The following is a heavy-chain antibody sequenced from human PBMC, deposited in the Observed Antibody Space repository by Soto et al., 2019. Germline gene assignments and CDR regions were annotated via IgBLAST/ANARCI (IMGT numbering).Heavy chain of an antibody. J-gene: IGHJ4*02. V-gene: IGHV1-69*06. D-gene: IGHD3-22*01. CDR3: AREAMIDHKIDY. Sequence: SVKVSCKASGGTFSSYAISWVRQAPGQGLEWMGGIIPIFGTANYAQKFQGRVTITADKSTSTAYTELSSLRSEDTAVYYCAREAMIDHKIDYWGQGTLVTVSS. CDR2: IIPIFGTA. CDR1: GGTFSSYA.